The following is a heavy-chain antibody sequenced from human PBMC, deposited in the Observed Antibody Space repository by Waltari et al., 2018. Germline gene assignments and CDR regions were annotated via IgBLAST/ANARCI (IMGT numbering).Heavy chain of an antibody. D-gene: IGHD6-13*01. CDR2: IYYRGST. J-gene: IGHJ3*02. Sequence: QMQLQESGPGLVKPSETLSLTCTVSGGSISSYYWSWIRQPPGKGLEWIGYIYYRGSTNYNPALKSRVTISVDTSTTQFSLKLSSVTSADTAVYYCARGGVAADSAFDIWGQGTMVTVSS. V-gene: IGHV4-59*01. CDR3: ARGGVAADSAFDI. CDR1: GGSISSYY.